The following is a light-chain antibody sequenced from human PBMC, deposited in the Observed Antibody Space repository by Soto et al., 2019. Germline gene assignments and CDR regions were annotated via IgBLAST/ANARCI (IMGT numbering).Light chain of an antibody. J-gene: IGLJ1*01. CDR3: SSYKSSSTLPYYV. V-gene: IGLV2-14*01. Sequence: QSALTQPASVSGSPGQSITISCTGTSSDVGGYNYVSWYQQHPGKAPKLMIYDVSNRPSGVSNRFSGSKSGNTASLTISGLQAEDEADYYCSSYKSSSTLPYYVFGTGTKVTVL. CDR1: SSDVGGYNY. CDR2: DVS.